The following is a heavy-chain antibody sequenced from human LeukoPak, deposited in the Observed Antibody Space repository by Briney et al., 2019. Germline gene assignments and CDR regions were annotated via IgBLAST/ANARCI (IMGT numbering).Heavy chain of an antibody. Sequence: LSGGSLRLSCAASGFTFSDYALIWVRQAPGKGLEWISAIRGTGGTTYYADSVKGRCTISRDNSRNTVYLQMNSLRAEDTALYFCGKDPNGDYVGAFVFWGPGTMVTVSS. V-gene: IGHV3-23*01. CDR1: GFTFSDYA. J-gene: IGHJ3*01. CDR3: GKDPNGDYVGAFVF. D-gene: IGHD4-17*01. CDR2: IRGTGGTT.